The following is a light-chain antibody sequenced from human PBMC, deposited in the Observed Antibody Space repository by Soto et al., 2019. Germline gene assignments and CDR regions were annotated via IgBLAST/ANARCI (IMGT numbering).Light chain of an antibody. Sequence: QSVLTQPPSVSGSPGQKITMSCAGSSTNIGEGYDVHWYQHLPGTAPRLIIYADNNRPSGVADRFSASNSGTATSLAITSLQGEDEDVADYQSYYTSLGGPIFGAGTKLTVL. CDR1: STNIGEGYD. CDR2: ADN. CDR3: QSYYTSLGGPI. J-gene: IGLJ2*01. V-gene: IGLV1-40*01.